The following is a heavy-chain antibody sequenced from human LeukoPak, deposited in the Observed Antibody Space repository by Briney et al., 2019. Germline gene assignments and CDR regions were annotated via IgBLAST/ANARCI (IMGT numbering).Heavy chain of an antibody. CDR2: ISYDGSNK. D-gene: IGHD3-9*01. J-gene: IGHJ6*02. CDR1: GFTFSSYA. V-gene: IGHV3-30*04. Sequence: GGSLRLSCAASGFTFSSYAMHWVRQAPGKGLEWVAVISYDGSNKYYADSVKGRFTISRDNSKNTLYLQMNSLRAEDTAVYYCARDLRYFDWSGGMDVWGQGTTVTVSS. CDR3: ARDLRYFDWSGGMDV.